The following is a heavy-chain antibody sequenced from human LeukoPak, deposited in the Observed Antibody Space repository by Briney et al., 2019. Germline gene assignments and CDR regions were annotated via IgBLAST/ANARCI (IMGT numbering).Heavy chain of an antibody. D-gene: IGHD5-24*01. CDR1: GYTFTNYV. Sequence: ASLKVSCMASGYTFTNYVVHWVRRAPGQRLEWMGWINAGNGNTKYSQKFQGRVTITRVTSASPAYMELSSLRSEDTAVYYCARWLQGFDNWGQGTLVTVSS. V-gene: IGHV1-3*01. CDR2: INAGNGNT. J-gene: IGHJ4*02. CDR3: ARWLQGFDN.